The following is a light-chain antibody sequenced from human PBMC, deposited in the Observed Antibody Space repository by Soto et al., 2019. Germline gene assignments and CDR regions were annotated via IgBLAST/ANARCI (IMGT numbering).Light chain of an antibody. CDR3: AAWDDSRNGPGV. V-gene: IGLV1-44*01. J-gene: IGLJ3*02. CDR2: SNN. CDR1: SSNIGSNT. Sequence: QSVLTQPPSASGTPGQRVTISCSGSSSNIGSNTVNWYQQLPGTAPKLLIYSNNQRPSGVPDRFSGSKSGTSASLAISGLQSEDEADYYCAAWDDSRNGPGVFGGGTKLTVL.